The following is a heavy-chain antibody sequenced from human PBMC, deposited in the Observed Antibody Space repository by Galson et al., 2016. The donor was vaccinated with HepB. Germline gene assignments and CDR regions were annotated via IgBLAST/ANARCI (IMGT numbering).Heavy chain of an antibody. CDR3: ARVFPRRWSFDY. CDR2: IYYTGST. CDR1: GGSISRDSYY. V-gene: IGHV4-39*01. Sequence: ETLSLTCTVSGGSISRDSYYWGWIRQPPGKGLEWIGSIYYTGSTLYNPSLKSRVTISVDTSKSQFSLRLSSVTAADTAVYYCARVFPRRWSFDYWGQGTLVTVSS. J-gene: IGHJ4*02. D-gene: IGHD2-15*01.